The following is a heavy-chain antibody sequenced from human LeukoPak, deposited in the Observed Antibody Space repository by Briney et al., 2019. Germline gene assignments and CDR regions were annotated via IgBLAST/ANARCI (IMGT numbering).Heavy chain of an antibody. V-gene: IGHV3-7*03. CDR3: ARWLYNSGWAIDY. J-gene: IGHJ4*02. D-gene: IGHD6-19*01. CDR1: GFTFSTYY. CDR2: IRQDGSGK. Sequence: PGGSLRLSCTASGFTFSTYYMAWVRQAPGRGLGWVANIRQDGSGKFYADSVKGRFTISRDNAKNSLFLQMNSLRAEDTAVYFCARWLYNSGWAIDYWGQGTLVTVSS.